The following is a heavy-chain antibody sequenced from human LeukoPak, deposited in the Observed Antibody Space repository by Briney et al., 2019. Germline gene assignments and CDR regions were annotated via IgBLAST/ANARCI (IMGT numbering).Heavy chain of an antibody. Sequence: GGSLRLSCAASGFTFSSYWMSWVRQAPGMGLEWVANIKQDGSEKYYVDSVKGRFTISRDNAKNSLYLQMNSLRAEDTAVYYCARDGGFDTTYYYYYYGMDVWGKGTTVTVSS. CDR2: IKQDGSEK. CDR1: GFTFSSYW. D-gene: IGHD3-16*01. CDR3: ARDGGFDTTYYYYYYGMDV. J-gene: IGHJ6*04. V-gene: IGHV3-7*03.